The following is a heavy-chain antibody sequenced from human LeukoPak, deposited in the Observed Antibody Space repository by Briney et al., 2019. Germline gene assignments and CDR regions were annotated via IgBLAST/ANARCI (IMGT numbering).Heavy chain of an antibody. J-gene: IGHJ4*02. Sequence: SVKVSCKASGGTFSSYAISWVRQAPGQGLEWMGRIIPIFGIANYAQKFQGRVTITADKSTSTAYMELSSPRSEDTAVYYCRREGLRYDSSGYYYDYWGQGTLVTVSS. V-gene: IGHV1-69*04. CDR3: RREGLRYDSSGYYYDY. CDR1: GGTFSSYA. D-gene: IGHD3-22*01. CDR2: IIPIFGIA.